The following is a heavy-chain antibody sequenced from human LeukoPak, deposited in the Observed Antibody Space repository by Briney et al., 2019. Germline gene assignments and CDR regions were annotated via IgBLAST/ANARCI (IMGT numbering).Heavy chain of an antibody. D-gene: IGHD4-17*01. Sequence: PSETLSLTCTVSGGSISSSSYYWGWIRQPPGKGLEWIGSFYYSGSTYYSPSLKRRVTISVDTSKNQFSLKLSSVTAADTAVYYCARVVTTVTPDAFDIWGQGTMVTVSS. CDR2: FYYSGST. CDR1: GGSISSSSYY. V-gene: IGHV4-39*07. CDR3: ARVVTTVTPDAFDI. J-gene: IGHJ3*02.